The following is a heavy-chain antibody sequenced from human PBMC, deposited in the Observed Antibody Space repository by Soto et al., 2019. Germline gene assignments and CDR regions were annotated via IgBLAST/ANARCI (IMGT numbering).Heavy chain of an antibody. CDR1: GYTFTSYD. D-gene: IGHD3-3*01. J-gene: IGHJ6*04. Sequence: QVQLVQSGAEVKKPGASVKVSCKASGYTFTSYDINWVRQATGQGLEWMGWMNPNSGNTGYAQKFQGRVTMTRNTSISTAYMEESSLRSEDTAVYYGARVFAGADGMDVWGEGTTVTVSS. V-gene: IGHV1-8*01. CDR2: MNPNSGNT. CDR3: ARVFAGADGMDV.